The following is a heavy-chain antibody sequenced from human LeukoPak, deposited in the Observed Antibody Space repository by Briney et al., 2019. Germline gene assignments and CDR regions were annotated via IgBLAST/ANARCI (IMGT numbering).Heavy chain of an antibody. CDR1: GFTFSTYA. J-gene: IGHJ5*01. Sequence: QPGGSLRLSCEGSGFTFSTYAMNLVRQAPGKGLEWVSAISGGGGITYYADSVEGRFTISRDNSKNTLSLQMTSLTAEDTAVYYCAKDEGSGRGYLLGVDSWGQGTLVTVSS. D-gene: IGHD3-16*01. CDR3: AKDEGSGRGYLLGVDS. V-gene: IGHV3-23*01. CDR2: ISGGGGIT.